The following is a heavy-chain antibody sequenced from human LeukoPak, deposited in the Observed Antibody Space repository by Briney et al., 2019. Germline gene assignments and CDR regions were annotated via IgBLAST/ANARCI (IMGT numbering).Heavy chain of an antibody. J-gene: IGHJ1*01. CDR1: GFTFTDYW. Sequence: GGSLRLSCAASGFTFTDYWVHWVRQAPGKGLLRVSHINGDGTNINYADSVKGRFTMSRDNAKNTVYLQMNSLRAEDTAVYYCTRTYRNTLAEYFHHWGQGTLVTVSS. V-gene: IGHV3-74*01. D-gene: IGHD1-26*01. CDR3: TRTYRNTLAEYFHH. CDR2: INGDGTNI.